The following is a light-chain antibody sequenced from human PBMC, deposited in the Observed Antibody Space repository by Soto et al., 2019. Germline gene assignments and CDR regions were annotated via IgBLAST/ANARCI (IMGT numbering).Light chain of an antibody. CDR3: SSYTSSITNV. V-gene: IGLV2-14*01. CDR2: EVS. CDR1: SSNVGGYNY. J-gene: IGLJ1*01. Sequence: QSALTQPASVSGSPGQSITISCSETSSNVGGYNYVSWYQQHPGKAPKLMIYEVSNRPSGVSNRFSGSKSGNTASLTISGLQAEDEADYSCSSYTSSITNVFGTGTKVTVL.